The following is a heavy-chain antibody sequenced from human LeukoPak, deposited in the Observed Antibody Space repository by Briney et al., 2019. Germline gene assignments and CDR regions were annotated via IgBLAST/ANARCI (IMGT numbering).Heavy chain of an antibody. CDR1: GGSFSGYY. J-gene: IGHJ5*02. CDR3: ARHDCSSTSCYDNWFDP. CDR2: MNHSGST. Sequence: PSETLSLTCAVYGGSFSGYYWSWIRQPPGKGLEWIGEMNHSGSTNYNPSLKSRVTISVDTSKNQFSLKLSSVTAADTAVYYCARHDCSSTSCYDNWFDPWGQGTLVTVSS. D-gene: IGHD2-2*01. V-gene: IGHV4-34*01.